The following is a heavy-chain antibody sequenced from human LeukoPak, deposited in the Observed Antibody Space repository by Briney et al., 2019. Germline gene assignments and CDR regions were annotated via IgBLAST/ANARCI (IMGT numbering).Heavy chain of an antibody. J-gene: IGHJ4*02. D-gene: IGHD1-26*01. CDR2: IYYSGST. V-gene: IGHV4-39*01. CDR3: AKSGGSGLIDY. Sequence: SETLSLTCTVSGASVSGSAYYWGWIRQPPGKGLEWIGNIYYSGSTYYNESLESRVTISIDTSKNQFSLKLNSVTAADTAMYYCAKSGGSGLIDYWGQGTLVTVSS. CDR1: GASVSGSAYY.